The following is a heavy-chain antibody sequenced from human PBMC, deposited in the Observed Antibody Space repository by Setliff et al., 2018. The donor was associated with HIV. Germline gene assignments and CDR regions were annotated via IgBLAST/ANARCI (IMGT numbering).Heavy chain of an antibody. D-gene: IGHD3-3*01. J-gene: IGHJ3*02. CDR3: ARVAWYYSFWSGLGDAFDI. Sequence: CKASGYTFTSYGISWVRQAPGQGLEWMGWISAYSGNTNYAQKLQGRVTMTTDTSTSTAYMELRSLRSDDTAVYYCARVAWYYSFWSGLGDAFDIWGQGTMVTVSS. CDR2: ISAYSGNT. CDR1: GYTFTSYG. V-gene: IGHV1-18*01.